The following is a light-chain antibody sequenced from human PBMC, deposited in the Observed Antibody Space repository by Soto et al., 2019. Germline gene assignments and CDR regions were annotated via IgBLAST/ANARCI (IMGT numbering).Light chain of an antibody. CDR3: QQSYSTPYT. V-gene: IGKV1-39*01. J-gene: IGKJ2*01. CDR1: QIISSF. CDR2: GAS. Sequence: DIPMTQSPSSLSASVGDRVTITCRASQIISSFLNWYQQEPGKAPKLLIYGASSLQRGVPSRFSGGGSGTDFTLTVGSLQPEDFATYYGQQSYSTPYTFGRGTELEIK.